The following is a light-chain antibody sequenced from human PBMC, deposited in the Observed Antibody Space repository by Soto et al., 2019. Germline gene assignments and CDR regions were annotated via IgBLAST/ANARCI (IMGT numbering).Light chain of an antibody. Sequence: QSVLTQPASVSGSPGQSITISCTGTSSDVGNYDYVSWYQQHPDKAPKLMIYEVSNRPSGVSNRFSGSKSGNTASLTISGLQPEDESDYYCSSYTSSSTWVFGGGTKLTVL. V-gene: IGLV2-14*01. CDR1: SSDVGNYDY. CDR2: EVS. J-gene: IGLJ3*02. CDR3: SSYTSSSTWV.